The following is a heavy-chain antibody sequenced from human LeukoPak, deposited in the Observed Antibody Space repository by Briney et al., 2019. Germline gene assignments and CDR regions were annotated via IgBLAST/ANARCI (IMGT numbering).Heavy chain of an antibody. J-gene: IGHJ4*02. V-gene: IGHV3-33*01. D-gene: IGHD3-22*01. CDR2: IWYDGSNK. CDR1: GFTFSSYG. CDR3: ARARVYYDSSGDYYFDY. Sequence: GGSLRLSCAASGFTFSSYGMHWVRQAPGKGLEWVAVIWYDGSNKYYADSVKGRFTISRDNSKNTLYLQMNSLRAEDTAVYYCARARVYYDSSGDYYFDYWGQGTLVTVSS.